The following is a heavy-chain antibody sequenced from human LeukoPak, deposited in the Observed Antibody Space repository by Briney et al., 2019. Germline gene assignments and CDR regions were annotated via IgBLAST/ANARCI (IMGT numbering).Heavy chain of an antibody. J-gene: IGHJ4*02. V-gene: IGHV1-69*05. CDR1: GGTFSNYG. CDR3: ARDRYYDSRGNFYESGY. Sequence: SVKVSRKTSGGTFSNYGISWVRQAPGQGLEWMGGIIPILGTTNYAQKFQDRVTITTDESTSTAYMELNRLRSEDTAVYYCARDRYYDSRGNFYESGYWGQGTLVTVSS. CDR2: IIPILGTT. D-gene: IGHD3-22*01.